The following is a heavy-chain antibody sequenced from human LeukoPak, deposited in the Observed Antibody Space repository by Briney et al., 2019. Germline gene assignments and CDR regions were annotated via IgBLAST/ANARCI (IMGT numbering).Heavy chain of an antibody. J-gene: IGHJ4*02. Sequence: SETLSLTCTASGASIFGSYWSWIRQPPGKGLEWIGYIYYTGDSNYNPSLKSRATISLDTSRSQFSLMLSSVTAADTAIYYCARHSFARPFDSWGQGTLVTVSS. D-gene: IGHD6-6*01. CDR1: GASIFGSY. CDR3: ARHSFARPFDS. CDR2: IYYTGDS. V-gene: IGHV4-59*08.